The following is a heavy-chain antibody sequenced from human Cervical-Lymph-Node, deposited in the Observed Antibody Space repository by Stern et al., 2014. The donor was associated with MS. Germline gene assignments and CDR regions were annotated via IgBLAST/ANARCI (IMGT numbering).Heavy chain of an antibody. V-gene: IGHV5-51*01. Sequence: EVQLVESGAEVKKPGASLKISCKLSGYSFTIYYIAWVRQMPGKGLEWMGVIYPYDSDTTYSPSFQGHVAISADKSITAAYLQWSSLRAADTAMYYCARHVQGFDYWGQGTLVTVSS. CDR2: IYPYDSDT. CDR1: GYSFTIYY. CDR3: ARHVQGFDY. J-gene: IGHJ4*02.